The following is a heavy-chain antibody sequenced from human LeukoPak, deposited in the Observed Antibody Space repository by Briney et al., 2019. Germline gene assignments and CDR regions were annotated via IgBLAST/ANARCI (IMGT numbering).Heavy chain of an antibody. J-gene: IGHJ3*02. CDR2: ISPYNGDT. CDR3: ARENSGSLRAHGFDI. CDR1: GYTFTNYG. Sequence: ASLRVSCKASGYTFTNYGISWVRQAPGQGLEWMGWISPYNGDTNYAQNLQGRVTMTTDTSTSTAYMELRSLRSDDTAVYYCARENSGSLRAHGFDIWGQGTMVTVSS. D-gene: IGHD1-26*01. V-gene: IGHV1-18*01.